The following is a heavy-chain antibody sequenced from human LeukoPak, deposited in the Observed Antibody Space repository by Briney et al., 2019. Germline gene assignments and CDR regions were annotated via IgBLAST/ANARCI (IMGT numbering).Heavy chain of an antibody. Sequence: GASVKVSCTASGYTFTRYYMSWVRQAPGQGLEWMGWINPNSGDTNYAQKFQGRVTMTRDTSIRTAYMELSRLRSDDTAVYYCARDSGLGYSGYDLAWWGQGTLVTVSS. CDR3: ARDSGLGYSGYDLAW. CDR2: INPNSGDT. D-gene: IGHD5-12*01. V-gene: IGHV1-2*02. J-gene: IGHJ4*02. CDR1: GYTFTRYY.